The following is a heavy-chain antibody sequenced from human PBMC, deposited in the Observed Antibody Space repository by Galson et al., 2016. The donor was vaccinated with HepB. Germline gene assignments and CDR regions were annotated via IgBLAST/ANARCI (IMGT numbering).Heavy chain of an antibody. CDR1: GYTFNTYN. CDR2: IKPSGGNT. J-gene: IGHJ4*02. Sequence: SVKVSCKASGYTFNTYNMHWVRQAPGQGLEWMGTIKPSGGNTIYAQQFQDRITMTRDTSTNTVYMELISLRSEDTAVYYCARELDHSFYFDYWGQGTLLTVSS. V-gene: IGHV1-46*02. D-gene: IGHD1-1*01. CDR3: ARELDHSFYFDY.